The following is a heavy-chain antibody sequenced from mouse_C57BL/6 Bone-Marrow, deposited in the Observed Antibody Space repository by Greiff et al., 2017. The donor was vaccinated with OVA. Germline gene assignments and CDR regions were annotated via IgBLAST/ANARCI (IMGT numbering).Heavy chain of an antibody. D-gene: IGHD2-1*01. CDR3: ARSGGNYWYFDV. CDR2: IYPGSGST. V-gene: IGHV1-55*01. J-gene: IGHJ1*03. Sequence: VQLQQPGAELVKPGASVKMSCKASGYTFTSYWITWVKQRPGQGLEWIGDIYPGSGSTNYNEKFKSKATLTVDTSSSPAYMQLSSLTSDDSSVDYCARSGGNYWYFDVWGTGTTVTVSS. CDR1: GYTFTSYW.